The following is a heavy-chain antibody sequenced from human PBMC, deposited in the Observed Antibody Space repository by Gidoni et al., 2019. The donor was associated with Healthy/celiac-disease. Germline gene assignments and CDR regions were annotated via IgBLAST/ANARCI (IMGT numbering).Heavy chain of an antibody. CDR1: GFTFSTYW. V-gene: IGHV3-7*03. J-gene: IGHJ4*02. CDR2: IKQDGSEK. Sequence: EVQLVESGGGLVQPGGSLRLSCAASGFTFSTYWRSWVRQAPGKGPEWVANIKQDGSEKHYVDSVKGRFTIARDNAKNSLYLQMNSLRAEDTAVYYCARHDFWSGSYPYYFDYWGQGTLVTVSS. D-gene: IGHD3-3*01. CDR3: ARHDFWSGSYPYYFDY.